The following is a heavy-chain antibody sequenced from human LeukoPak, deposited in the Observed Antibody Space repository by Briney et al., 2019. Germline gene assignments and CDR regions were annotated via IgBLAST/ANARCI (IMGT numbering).Heavy chain of an antibody. CDR2: ISWDGNIE. CDR1: GFTFSSYG. Sequence: GGSLRLSCAASGFTFSSYGMHWVRQAPGKGLEWVAFISWDGNIEHYADSVKGRFTISRDNPKNTLYLHLDNLRADDTAMYYCARNPERKYWFDPWGQGSLVTVSS. J-gene: IGHJ5*02. V-gene: IGHV3-30*19. CDR3: ARNPERKYWFDP.